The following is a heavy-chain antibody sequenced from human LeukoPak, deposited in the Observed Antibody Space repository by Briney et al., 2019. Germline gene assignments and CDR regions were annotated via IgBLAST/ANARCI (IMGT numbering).Heavy chain of an antibody. V-gene: IGHV3-48*01. CDR2: ISSSSSTI. CDR1: GFTFSNYS. D-gene: IGHD3-10*01. Sequence: PAGGSLRLSCAASGFTFSNYSMNWVRQAPGKGLEWVSYISSSSSTIYYADSVKGRFTISRDNAKNSLYLQMNSLRAEDTAVYYCAREPLWFGSDYWGQGTLVTVSS. CDR3: AREPLWFGSDY. J-gene: IGHJ4*02.